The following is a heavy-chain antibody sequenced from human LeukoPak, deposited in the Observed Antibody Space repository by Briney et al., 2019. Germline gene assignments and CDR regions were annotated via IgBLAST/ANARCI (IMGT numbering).Heavy chain of an antibody. Sequence: SETLSLTCTVSSGSISTSNYYWGWVRQPPGKALEWIGNIFYSGSTYYSPSLKSRVTISLDTSKNQFSLKLRSVTAADTAVYYCARTQVVPAAMSWGYYYYYMDVWGKGTTVTISS. CDR1: SGSISTSNYY. D-gene: IGHD2-2*01. V-gene: IGHV4-39*07. CDR3: ARTQVVPAAMSWGYYYYYMDV. J-gene: IGHJ6*03. CDR2: IFYSGST.